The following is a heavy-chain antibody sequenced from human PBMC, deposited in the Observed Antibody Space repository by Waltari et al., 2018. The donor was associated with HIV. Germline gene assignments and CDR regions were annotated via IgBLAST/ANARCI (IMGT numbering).Heavy chain of an antibody. CDR1: GLTFGGYA. CDR2: IRSKAYGGTT. Sequence: EVQLVESGGGLVKPGRSLRLSCTASGLTFGGYAMSWFRQAPGKGLEWVGFIRSKAYGGTTEYAASVKGRFTISRDDSKSIAYLQMNSLKTEDTAVYYCTRCRFLEWLQPDAFDIWGQGTMVTVSS. D-gene: IGHD3-3*01. CDR3: TRCRFLEWLQPDAFDI. J-gene: IGHJ3*02. V-gene: IGHV3-49*05.